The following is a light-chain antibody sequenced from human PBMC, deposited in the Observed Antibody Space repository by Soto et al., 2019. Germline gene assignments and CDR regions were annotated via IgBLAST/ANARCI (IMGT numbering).Light chain of an antibody. CDR3: QQYNNWPPIT. J-gene: IGKJ5*01. CDR2: GAS. CDR1: QSVSSN. V-gene: IGKV3-15*01. Sequence: DIVMTQSPATLSVSPGERATLSCRASQSVSSNLAWYHQKPSQAPRLLIYGASIIATGIPARFIGSGSGTEFTLTISSLQSEDFAVYYCQQYNNWPPITFGQGTRLEIK.